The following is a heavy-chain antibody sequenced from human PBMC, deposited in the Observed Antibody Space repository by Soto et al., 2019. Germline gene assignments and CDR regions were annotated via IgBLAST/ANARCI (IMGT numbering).Heavy chain of an antibody. D-gene: IGHD3-22*01. CDR1: GFTFSSYG. CDR2: ISYDGSNK. V-gene: IGHV3-30*18. Sequence: QPGGSLRLSCAASGFTFSSYGMHWVRQAPGKGLEWVAVISYDGSNKYYADSVKGRFTISRDNSKNTLYLQMNSLRAEDTAVYYCAKDYYDSSGYYYPEDGPVYYYGMDVWGQGTTVTVSS. J-gene: IGHJ6*02. CDR3: AKDYYDSSGYYYPEDGPVYYYGMDV.